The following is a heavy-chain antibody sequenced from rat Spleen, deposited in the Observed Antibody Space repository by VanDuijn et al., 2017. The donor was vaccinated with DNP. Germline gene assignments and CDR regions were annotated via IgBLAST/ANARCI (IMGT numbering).Heavy chain of an antibody. V-gene: IGHV5-58*01. CDR2: INTDGSGT. CDR1: GFTFTNYW. Sequence: EVQLVETGGGLVQPGRSLKLSCVASGFTFTNYWLFWVRQAPGKGLEWVASINTDGSGTYYRDSVKGRFTVSRDNARSSLYLQIDSLRSEDTATYYCARGGRVYSAMDAWGQGTSVTVSS. CDR3: ARGGRVYSAMDA. J-gene: IGHJ4*01. D-gene: IGHD1-11*01.